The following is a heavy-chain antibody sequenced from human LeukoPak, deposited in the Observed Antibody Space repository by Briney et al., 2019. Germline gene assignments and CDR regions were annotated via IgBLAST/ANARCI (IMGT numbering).Heavy chain of an antibody. CDR3: ARDYGGNSGWYFDL. D-gene: IGHD4-23*01. CDR2: IGGDGIA. Sequence: PGGSLRLSCVASGFTFTDHPMNWVRQAPGKGLEWISYIGGDGIAFYADSVKGRFTISRDNAKNSLYLQMNSLRAEDTAVYYCARDYGGNSGWYFDLWGRGTLVTVSS. J-gene: IGHJ2*01. V-gene: IGHV3-69-1*01. CDR1: GFTFTDHP.